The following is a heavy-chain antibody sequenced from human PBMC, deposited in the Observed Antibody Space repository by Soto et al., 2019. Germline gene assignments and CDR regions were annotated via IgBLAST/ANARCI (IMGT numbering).Heavy chain of an antibody. J-gene: IGHJ4*02. CDR2: IYYSGST. D-gene: IGHD2-2*01. Sequence: SETLSLTCTVSGGSINSGVYYWSWIRQHPGKGLEWIGYIYYSGSTYYNPSLKSRVTMSVDTSNNQFSVKLSSVTAADTAVYYCASSEYQLRIYWGQGTLVTVSS. V-gene: IGHV4-31*03. CDR1: GGSINSGVYY. CDR3: ASSEYQLRIY.